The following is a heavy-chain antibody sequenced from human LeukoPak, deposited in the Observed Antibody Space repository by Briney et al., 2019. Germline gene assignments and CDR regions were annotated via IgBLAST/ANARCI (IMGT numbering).Heavy chain of an antibody. CDR2: INSDGSST. D-gene: IGHD4-17*01. Sequence: GGSLRLSCAASGFTFSSYWMHWVRQAPGKGLVWVSRINSDGSSTSYADSVKGRFTISRDNSKNTLYLQMNSLRAEDTAVYYCAKDEANDYGDYGWFDPWGQGTLVTVSS. CDR1: GFTFSSYW. V-gene: IGHV3-74*01. CDR3: AKDEANDYGDYGWFDP. J-gene: IGHJ5*02.